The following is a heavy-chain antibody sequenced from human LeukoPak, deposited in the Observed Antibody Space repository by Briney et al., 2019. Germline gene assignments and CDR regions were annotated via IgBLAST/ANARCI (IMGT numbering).Heavy chain of an antibody. D-gene: IGHD3-3*01. CDR2: ISGSGGST. CDR1: GSTFSSYA. CDR3: AKAHDFWSGYYAVPYDY. Sequence: PGGSLRLSCAASGSTFSSYAMSWVRQAPGKGLEWVSAISGSGGSTYYADSVKGRFTISRDNSKNTLYLQMNSLRAEDTAVYYCAKAHDFWSGYYAVPYDYWGQGTLVTVSS. J-gene: IGHJ4*02. V-gene: IGHV3-23*01.